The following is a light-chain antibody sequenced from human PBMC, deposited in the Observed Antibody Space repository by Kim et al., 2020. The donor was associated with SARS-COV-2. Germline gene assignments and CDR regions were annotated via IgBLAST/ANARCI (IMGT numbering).Light chain of an antibody. CDR1: QSVSSS. CDR2: DVS. CDR3: QQRYIWPPIT. Sequence: PPGERSPLSCRASQSVSSSLAWYQQKPGQAPRLLIYDVSNRATGIPARFSGSGSGTDFTLTISSLEPEDFAIYYCQQRYIWPPITFGQGTRLEIK. V-gene: IGKV3-11*01. J-gene: IGKJ5*01.